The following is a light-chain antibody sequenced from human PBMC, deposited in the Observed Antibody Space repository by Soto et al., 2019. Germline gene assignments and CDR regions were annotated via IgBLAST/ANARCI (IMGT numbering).Light chain of an antibody. Sequence: QSALTQPPSASGSPGQSVTISCTGTSSDVGGYKYVSWYQQHPGKAPKFMSYEVNKRPSGVHDRFSGSKSGNTASLTVSGRQAEDEADYYFSSYAGSDNWVFGGGTTLAVL. CDR2: EVN. CDR3: SSYAGSDNWV. CDR1: SSDVGGYKY. V-gene: IGLV2-8*01. J-gene: IGLJ3*02.